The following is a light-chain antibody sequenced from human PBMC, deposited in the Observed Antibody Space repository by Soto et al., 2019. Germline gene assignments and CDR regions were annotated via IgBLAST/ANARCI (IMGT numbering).Light chain of an antibody. CDR1: SSDVGRYNL. J-gene: IGLJ2*01. Sequence: QSALTQPASVSGSPGQSITISCTGTSSDVGRYNLVSWYQQHPGKAPKLMIYEGSKRPSGVSNRFSGSKSGTSASLAISGLQSEDEADYSCAAWDDSLNGVVFGGGTKLTVL. V-gene: IGLV2-14*02. CDR2: EGS. CDR3: AAWDDSLNGVV.